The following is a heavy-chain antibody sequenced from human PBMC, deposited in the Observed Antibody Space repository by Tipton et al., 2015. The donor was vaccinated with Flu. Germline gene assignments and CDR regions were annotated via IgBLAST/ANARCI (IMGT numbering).Heavy chain of an antibody. CDR3: ARALWIEGYFDY. CDR1: GGSISSGGYS. J-gene: IGHJ4*02. Sequence: TLSLTCAVSGGSISSGGYSWSWIRQPPGKGLEWIGYIYHSGSTYYNPSLKSRVTISVDRSKNQLSLKLSSVTAADTAVYYCARALWIEGYFDYWGQGTLVTVSS. V-gene: IGHV4-30-2*01. CDR2: IYHSGST. D-gene: IGHD3-3*01.